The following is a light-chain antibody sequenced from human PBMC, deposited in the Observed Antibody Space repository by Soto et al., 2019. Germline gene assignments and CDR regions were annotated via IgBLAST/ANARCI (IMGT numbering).Light chain of an antibody. Sequence: QSALTQPASVSGSPGQSITITCTGTGSYKFVSWYQQHPGKAPRLIIYEGSERPSGVSRRFSGSGSGNTASLTISELQAGDEAGYFCCSFSNNHVVFGGGTQLTVL. J-gene: IGLJ2*01. V-gene: IGLV2-23*01. CDR2: EGS. CDR3: CSFSNNHVV. CDR1: GSYKF.